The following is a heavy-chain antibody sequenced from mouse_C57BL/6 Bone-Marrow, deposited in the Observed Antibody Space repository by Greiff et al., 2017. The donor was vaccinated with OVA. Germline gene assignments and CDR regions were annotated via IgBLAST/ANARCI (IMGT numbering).Heavy chain of an antibody. Sequence: KLVESGGDLVKPGGSLKLSCAASGFTFSSYGMSWVRQTPDKRLEWVATISSGGSYTYYPDSVKGRFTISRDNAKNTLYLQMSSMKSEDTARYYGARQGDGYFLFAYWGQGTLVTVSA. CDR3: ARQGDGYFLFAY. CDR2: ISSGGSYT. J-gene: IGHJ3*01. D-gene: IGHD2-3*01. CDR1: GFTFSSYG. V-gene: IGHV5-6*02.